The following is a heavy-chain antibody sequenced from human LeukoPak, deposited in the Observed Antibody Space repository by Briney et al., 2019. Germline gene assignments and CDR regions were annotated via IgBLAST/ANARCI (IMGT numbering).Heavy chain of an antibody. V-gene: IGHV1-2*02. D-gene: IGHD6-19*01. CDR1: GYTFTGHL. CDR2: INPNSGGT. Sequence: ASVKVSCKASGYTFTGHLLHWVRQAPGQRLEWMGWINPNSGGTTYAPKFRGRVTMTRDTSISTVYLELTNLRSDDTAVYYCARPRGAVNAITHFNYWGQGTLVTVSS. J-gene: IGHJ4*02. CDR3: ARPRGAVNAITHFNY.